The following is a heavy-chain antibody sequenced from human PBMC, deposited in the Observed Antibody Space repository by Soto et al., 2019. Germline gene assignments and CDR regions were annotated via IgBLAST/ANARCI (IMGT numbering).Heavy chain of an antibody. J-gene: IGHJ4*02. V-gene: IGHV1-18*01. CDR1: GYSFTTYG. CDR3: ARTAVAQSEDYFDY. Sequence: GASVKVSCKPSGYSFTTYGISWVRQAPGQGLEWMGWTSSNNGKTKYAQKFQGRVTMTTDKSTNTVHMELRSLRSGDTVVYYCARTAVAQSEDYFDYWGQGTLVTVSS. D-gene: IGHD6-19*01. CDR2: TSSNNGKT.